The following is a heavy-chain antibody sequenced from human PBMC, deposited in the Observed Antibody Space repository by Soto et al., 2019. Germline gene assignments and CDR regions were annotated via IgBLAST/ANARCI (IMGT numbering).Heavy chain of an antibody. CDR2: IIPIFGTA. CDR3: ARELSTVSYGMEV. CDR1: GGAFSSYA. Sequence: SVKVSCKASGGAFSSYAISWVGQAPGQGLEWMGGIIPIFGTANYAQKFQARVTITADESTSTAYMELSSLRSEDTAVYYCARELSTVSYGMEVWGQGTTVTVSS. J-gene: IGHJ6*02. D-gene: IGHD4-17*01. V-gene: IGHV1-69*13.